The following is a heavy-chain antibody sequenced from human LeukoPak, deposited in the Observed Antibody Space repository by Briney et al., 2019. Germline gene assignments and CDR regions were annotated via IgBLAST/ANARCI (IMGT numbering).Heavy chain of an antibody. CDR1: GFTFSSYA. Sequence: TGGSLRLSCAASGFTFSSYAMHWVRQAPGKGLEWVAVISYDGSNKYYADSVKGRFTISRDNSKNTLYLQMNSLRAEDTAVYYCARDLRIFGLFSEFDYWGQGTLVTVSS. CDR3: ARDLRIFGLFSEFDY. V-gene: IGHV3-30-3*01. D-gene: IGHD2-15*01. CDR2: ISYDGSNK. J-gene: IGHJ4*02.